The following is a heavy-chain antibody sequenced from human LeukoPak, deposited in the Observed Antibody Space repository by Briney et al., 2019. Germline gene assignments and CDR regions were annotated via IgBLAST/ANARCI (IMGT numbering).Heavy chain of an antibody. CDR1: DSTFNSQG. J-gene: IGHJ1*01. V-gene: IGHV1-18*01. Sequence: RASVKVSCKAFDSTFNSQGFSWVRQAPGQGLEWMGWISVYNGNTNYAQKLQGRVTMTTDTSTSTAYMELRSLRSDDTAVYYCARGESGIHHWGQGTLVTVSS. CDR2: ISVYNGNT. CDR3: ARGESGIHH.